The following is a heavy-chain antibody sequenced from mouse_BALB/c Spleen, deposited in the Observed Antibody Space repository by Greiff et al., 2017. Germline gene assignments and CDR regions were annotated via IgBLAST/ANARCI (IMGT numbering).Heavy chain of an antibody. J-gene: IGHJ3*01. CDR2: IDPANGNT. CDR3: ARGWDWFAY. Sequence: EVQLVESGAELVKPGASVKLSCTASGFNIKDTYMHWVKQRPEQGLEWIGRIDPANGNTKYDPKFQGKATITADTSSNTAYLQLSSLTYEDTDVYYCARGWDWFAYWGQGTLVTVSA. D-gene: IGHD4-1*01. CDR1: GFNIKDTY. V-gene: IGHV14-3*02.